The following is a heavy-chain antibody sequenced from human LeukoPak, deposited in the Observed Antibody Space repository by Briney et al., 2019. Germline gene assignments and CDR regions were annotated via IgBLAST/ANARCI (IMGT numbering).Heavy chain of an antibody. Sequence: GASVKVSCKASGYTLTSYGISWVRQAPGQGLEWMGWISAYNGNTNYAQKLQGRVTMTTDTSTSTAYMELRSLRSDDTAVYYCARETIAARRGAFDIWGQGTMVTVSS. CDR1: GYTLTSYG. J-gene: IGHJ3*02. CDR3: ARETIAARRGAFDI. V-gene: IGHV1-18*01. D-gene: IGHD6-6*01. CDR2: ISAYNGNT.